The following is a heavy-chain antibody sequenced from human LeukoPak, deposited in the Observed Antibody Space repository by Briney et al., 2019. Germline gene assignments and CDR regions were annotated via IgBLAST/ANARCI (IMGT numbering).Heavy chain of an antibody. D-gene: IGHD4-17*01. Sequence: APVKVSCKASGYTFTGYYVHWVRQAPGQGLEWMGWINPNNGGTNYAQKFQGRVTMTRDTSINTAYMELSRLISDDTAVYYCARGQETVTTPHFDYWGQGTLVTVPS. V-gene: IGHV1-2*02. CDR2: INPNNGGT. J-gene: IGHJ4*02. CDR1: GYTFTGYY. CDR3: ARGQETVTTPHFDY.